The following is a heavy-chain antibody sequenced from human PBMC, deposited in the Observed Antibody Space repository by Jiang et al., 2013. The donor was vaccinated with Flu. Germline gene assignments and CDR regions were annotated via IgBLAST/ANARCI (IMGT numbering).Heavy chain of an antibody. V-gene: IGHV6-1*01. CDR3: AREEYSSSSGNWYFDL. D-gene: IGHD6-6*01. CDR1: GDSVSSNSAA. J-gene: IGHJ2*01. Sequence: TLSLTCAISGDSVSSNSAAWNWIRQSPSRGLEWLGRTYYRSKWYNDYAVSVKSRITXNPDTSKNQFSLQLNSVTPEDTAVYYCAREEYSSSSGNWYFDLWGRGTLVTVSS. CDR2: TYYRSKWYN.